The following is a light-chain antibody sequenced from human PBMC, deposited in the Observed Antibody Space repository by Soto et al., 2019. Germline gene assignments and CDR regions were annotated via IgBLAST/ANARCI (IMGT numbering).Light chain of an antibody. J-gene: IGKJ1*01. CDR3: LQDFTYPRT. Sequence: MQMSQSPSSVSKNVGDRVTITCRASQGIRNELGWYQQKPGKAPKLLIYSASSLQSGVPSRFSGSGSGTDFILTISGLQPEDFATYFCLQDFTYPRTFGQGTKVDIK. CDR1: QGIRNE. V-gene: IGKV1-6*01. CDR2: SAS.